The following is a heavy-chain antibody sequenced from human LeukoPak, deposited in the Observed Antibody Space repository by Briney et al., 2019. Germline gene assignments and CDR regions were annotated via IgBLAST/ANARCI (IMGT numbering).Heavy chain of an antibody. CDR2: ISGSGGST. D-gene: IGHD3-10*01. CDR1: GSTFSSYA. V-gene: IGHV3-23*01. Sequence: GGSLRLSCAASGSTFSSYAMSWVRQAPGKGLEWVSAISGSGGSTYYADSVKGRFTISRDNSKNTLYLQMNSLRDQHTAVYYSAKETHLSCTYYYGSGSSWFEPWGQGTLVTVSS. J-gene: IGHJ5*02. CDR3: AKETHLSCTYYYGSGSSWFEP.